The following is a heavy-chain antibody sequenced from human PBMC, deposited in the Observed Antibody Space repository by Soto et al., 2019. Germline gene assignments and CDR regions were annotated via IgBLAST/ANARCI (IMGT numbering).Heavy chain of an antibody. CDR1: GGSISSYY. CDR3: ARVPLWFGELLYFDY. J-gene: IGHJ4*02. D-gene: IGHD3-10*01. CDR2: IYYSGST. Sequence: QVQLQESGPGLVKPSETLSLTCTVSGGSISSYYWSWIRQPPGKGLEWIGYIYYSGSTNNNPSLKSRATISVDTSKNQCSLKLSSVTAADTAVYYCARVPLWFGELLYFDYWGQGTLVTVSS. V-gene: IGHV4-59*01.